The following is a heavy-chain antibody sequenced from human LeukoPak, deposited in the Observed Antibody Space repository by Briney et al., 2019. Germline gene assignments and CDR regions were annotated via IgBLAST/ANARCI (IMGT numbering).Heavy chain of an antibody. CDR2: IDHSGST. J-gene: IGHJ6*04. CDR1: GDSLTSRAYY. V-gene: IGHV4-31*03. Sequence: PSQTLSLTCNVSGDSLTSRAYYWSWIRQHPGTGLEWIGYIDHSGSTYYNPSLMPRVSMSVDTSKNQFSLKLTSVTAAASAVYYCARDMFVGGLDVWGKGTTVTVSS. D-gene: IGHD3-16*01. CDR3: ARDMFVGGLDV.